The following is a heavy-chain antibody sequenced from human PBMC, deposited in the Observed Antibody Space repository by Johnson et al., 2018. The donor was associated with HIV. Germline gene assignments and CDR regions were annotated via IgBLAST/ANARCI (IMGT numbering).Heavy chain of an antibody. J-gene: IGHJ3*02. CDR1: GFTFSTYA. CDR2: ISNDGSNK. CDR3: ARAPGYPDAFDI. V-gene: IGHV3-30*04. D-gene: IGHD5-12*01. Sequence: QVQLVESGGGLVQPGRYLRLSCAASGFTFSTYAMHWVRQAPGKGLEWVAVISNDGSNKQYVESVKGRFTISRDNSKKMVNLQMNSLRAEDTALYYCARAPGYPDAFDIWGQGTMVTVSS.